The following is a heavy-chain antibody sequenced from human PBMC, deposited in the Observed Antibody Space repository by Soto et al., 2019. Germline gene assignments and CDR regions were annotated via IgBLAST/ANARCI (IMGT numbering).Heavy chain of an antibody. CDR2: IDWDDDK. CDR1: GYSLSTSGMC. CDR3: ARMAFSPGGHLTSYYFDY. J-gene: IGHJ4*02. D-gene: IGHD3-3*02. Sequence: GSGPTLVNPTQTLTLTCTFSGYSLSTSGMCVSWMRQPPGKALEWLALIDWDDDKYYSTSLKTRLTISKDTSKNQVVLTMTNMDPVDTATYYCARMAFSPGGHLTSYYFDYWGQGTLVTVSS. V-gene: IGHV2-70*01.